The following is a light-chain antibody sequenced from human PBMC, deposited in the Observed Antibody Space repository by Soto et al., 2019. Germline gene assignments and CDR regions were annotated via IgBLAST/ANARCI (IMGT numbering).Light chain of an antibody. CDR2: EVS. CDR1: SXXVGGYNY. Sequence: QSALTQPASVSGSPGQSITISCTGTSXXVGGYNYVSWYQQHPGKAPKLMIYEVSNRPSGVSNRFSGSKSGNTASLTISGXXAXXXXXXYCSSYTSSSTLYVFGTGTKLTVL. J-gene: IGLJ1*01. V-gene: IGLV2-14*01. CDR3: SSYTSSSTLYV.